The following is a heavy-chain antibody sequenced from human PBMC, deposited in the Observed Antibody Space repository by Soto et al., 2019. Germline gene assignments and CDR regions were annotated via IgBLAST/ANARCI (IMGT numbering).Heavy chain of an antibody. Sequence: QVQLVESGGGVVQPGWSLRLSCAASGLTFSSYGMQWVRQAPGKGLEWVAVIWYDGSNKYYADSVKGRFTISRDNSKNTLYLQMNSLRAEDTAVYYCARIMCGGDCYDFDYWGQGTLVTVSS. CDR3: ARIMCGGDCYDFDY. D-gene: IGHD2-21*02. V-gene: IGHV3-33*01. CDR1: GLTFSSYG. CDR2: IWYDGSNK. J-gene: IGHJ4*02.